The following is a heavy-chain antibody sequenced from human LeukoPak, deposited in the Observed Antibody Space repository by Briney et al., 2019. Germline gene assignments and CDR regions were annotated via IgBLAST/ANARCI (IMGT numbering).Heavy chain of an antibody. CDR3: VQGWRDN. CDR1: GFTFSSYW. V-gene: IGHV3-7*01. CDR2: IRQDGSEI. Sequence: GGSLRLSCAASGFTFSSYWMSWVRQAPGKGLEWVANIRQDGSEIYYVDSVKGRFTISRDNAKNSLYLQLNTLRPEDTAVYYCVQGWRDNWGQGTLVTVSS. J-gene: IGHJ4*02. D-gene: IGHD2-15*01.